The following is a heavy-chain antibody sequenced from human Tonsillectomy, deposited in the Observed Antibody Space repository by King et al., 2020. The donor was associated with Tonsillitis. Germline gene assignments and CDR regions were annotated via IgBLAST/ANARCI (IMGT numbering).Heavy chain of an antibody. CDR2: INPNSGGT. J-gene: IGHJ3*02. CDR3: AIGLSSAYDISGIFCAFDI. CDR1: GYTFTGYY. V-gene: IGHV1-2*02. Sequence: VQLVESGAEVKKPGASVKVSCKASGYTFTGYYMHWVRQAPGQGLEWMGWINPNSGGTHYAQKFQGRVTMTRDTSISAAYMELSSLRSDDTAVFYCAIGLSSAYDISGIFCAFDIWGQGTMVSVSS. D-gene: IGHD5-12*01.